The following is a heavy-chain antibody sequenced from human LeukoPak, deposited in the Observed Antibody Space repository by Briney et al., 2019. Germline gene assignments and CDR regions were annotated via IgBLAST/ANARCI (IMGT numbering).Heavy chain of an antibody. CDR3: ERDKVNWYFDL. V-gene: IGHV4-59*01. J-gene: IGHJ2*01. CDR2: IYYSGST. CDR1: GGSISSYY. Sequence: KPSETLSLTCTVSGGSISSYYWSWIRQPPGKGLEWIGYIYYSGSTNYNPSLKSRVTISVDTSKNQFSLKLSSVAAADTAVYYCERDKVNWYFDLWGRGTLVTVSS.